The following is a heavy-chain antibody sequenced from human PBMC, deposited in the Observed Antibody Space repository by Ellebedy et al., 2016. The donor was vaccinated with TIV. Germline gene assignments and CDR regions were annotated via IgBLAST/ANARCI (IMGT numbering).Heavy chain of an antibody. Sequence: AASVKVSCKASGYTFTSYAMNWVRQAPGQRLEWMGWVNAGNGNTKYSQKFQGRVTITRDTSASTAYMELSSLRSEDTAVYYCARGAMMYPPHDLWGQGTLVTVSS. J-gene: IGHJ5*02. V-gene: IGHV1-3*01. CDR1: GYTFTSYA. CDR3: ARGAMMYPPHDL. D-gene: IGHD2-2*01. CDR2: VNAGNGNT.